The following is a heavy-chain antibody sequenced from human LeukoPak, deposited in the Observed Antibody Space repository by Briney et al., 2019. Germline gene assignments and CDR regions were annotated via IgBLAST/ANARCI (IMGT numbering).Heavy chain of an antibody. CDR2: ISSSGSTI. V-gene: IGHV3-11*01. Sequence: PGGSLRLSCAASGFTFSDYYMSWIRQAPGKGLEWVSYISSSGSTIYYADSVKGRFTISRDNAKNSLYLQMNSLRAEDTAVYYCARAKLQYSSSWTGWGQGTLVTVSS. D-gene: IGHD6-13*01. J-gene: IGHJ4*02. CDR3: ARAKLQYSSSWTG. CDR1: GFTFSDYY.